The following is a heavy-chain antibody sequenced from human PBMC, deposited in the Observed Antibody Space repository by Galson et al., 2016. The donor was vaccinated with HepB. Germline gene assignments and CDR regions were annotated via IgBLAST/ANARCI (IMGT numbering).Heavy chain of an antibody. V-gene: IGHV4-39*07. CDR3: SRDPKYDYDRSSYYPFDY. J-gene: IGHJ4*02. CDR2: MSYSGST. CDR1: GGPISSGSCY. D-gene: IGHD3-22*01. Sequence: SETLSLTCTVSGGPISSGSCYWGWIRQPPGKGLEWIGSMSYSGSTSYNPSLKSRGTISVDTAKKQFSLKLSSVTAAETGVYYCSRDPKYDYDRSSYYPFDYGDQGTLLSVSS.